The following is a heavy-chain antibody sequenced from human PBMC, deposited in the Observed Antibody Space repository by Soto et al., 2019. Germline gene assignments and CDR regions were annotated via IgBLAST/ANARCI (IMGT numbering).Heavy chain of an antibody. D-gene: IGHD3-9*01. CDR1: GGSISGYY. V-gene: IGHV4-59*01. CDR3: ARYFDWPSGPDI. J-gene: IGHJ3*02. Sequence: SETLSLTCTVSGGSISGYYWSWIRQPPGKRLEWIGYIDYYGSTNYNPSLKSRVTISVDTSKKQFSLNLGSVTAADTAIYYCARYFDWPSGPDIWGQGTMVTVSS. CDR2: IDYYGST.